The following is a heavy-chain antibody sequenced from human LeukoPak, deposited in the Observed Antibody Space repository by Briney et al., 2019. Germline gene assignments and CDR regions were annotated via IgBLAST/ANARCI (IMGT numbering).Heavy chain of an antibody. CDR3: ARDLIVGATNDAFDI. D-gene: IGHD1-26*01. J-gene: IGHJ3*02. V-gene: IGHV3-66*01. CDR2: IYSGGST. CDR1: GFTVSSNY. Sequence: PGGSLRLSCAASGFTVSSNYMSWVRQAPGKGLEWVSVIYSGGSTYYADSVEGRFTISRDSSKNTLYLQMNSLRAEDTAVYYCARDLIVGATNDAFDIWGQGTMVTVSS.